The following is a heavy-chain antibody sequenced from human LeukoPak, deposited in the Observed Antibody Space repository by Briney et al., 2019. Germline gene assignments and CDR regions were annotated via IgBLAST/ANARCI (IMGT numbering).Heavy chain of an antibody. CDR1: GYTFTSYG. Sequence: ASVKVSCKASGYTFTSYGISWVRQAPGQGLEWVGWISAYNGNTNYAQKLQGRVTMTTDTSTSTAYMELRSLRSDDTAVYYCARDGDVVVPAATDDAFDIWGQGTMVTGSS. J-gene: IGHJ3*02. D-gene: IGHD2-2*01. CDR3: ARDGDVVVPAATDDAFDI. V-gene: IGHV1-18*04. CDR2: ISAYNGNT.